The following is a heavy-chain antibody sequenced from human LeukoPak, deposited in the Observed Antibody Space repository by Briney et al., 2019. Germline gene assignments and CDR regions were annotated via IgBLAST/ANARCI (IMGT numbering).Heavy chain of an antibody. CDR1: GFTFSSYG. V-gene: IGHV3-30*18. D-gene: IGHD6-19*01. CDR3: AKDRKQWLERYYFDY. Sequence: AGGSLRLSCAASGFTFSSYGMHWVRQAPGKGLEWVAVISYDGNNKYYADSVKGRFTISRDNSKNTLYLQMNSRRAEDTAVYYCAKDRKQWLERYYFDYWGQGTLVTVSS. J-gene: IGHJ4*02. CDR2: ISYDGNNK.